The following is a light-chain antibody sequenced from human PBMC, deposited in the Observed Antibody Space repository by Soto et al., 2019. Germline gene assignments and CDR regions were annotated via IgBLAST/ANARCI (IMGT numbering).Light chain of an antibody. CDR3: QQCDTSPWT. V-gene: IGKV3-20*01. CDR2: GAS. J-gene: IGKJ1*01. Sequence: EIALTQSPDTLSLSPGERATLSCRASQSVSSYLAWYQQKPGQAPRLLIYGASSRATGIPDRCSGSGSGTDFTLAISRLEPGDSAVYFCQQCDTSPWTFGQGTKVEIK. CDR1: QSVSSY.